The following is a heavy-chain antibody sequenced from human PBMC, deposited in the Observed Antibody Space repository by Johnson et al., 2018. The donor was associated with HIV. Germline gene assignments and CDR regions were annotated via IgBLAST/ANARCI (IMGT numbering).Heavy chain of an antibody. Sequence: MQLVESGGGLVQPGGSLRLSCAASGFTFSSYDMHWVRQATGKCLEWVSAIGTAGDTYYPGSVKGRFTISRENAKNSLYLQMNSLRAGDTAVYYCARGAPDSDAFDIWGQGTMVTVSS. J-gene: IGHJ3*02. CDR3: ARGAPDSDAFDI. V-gene: IGHV3-13*01. CDR1: GFTFSSYD. D-gene: IGHD3-22*01. CDR2: IGTAGDT.